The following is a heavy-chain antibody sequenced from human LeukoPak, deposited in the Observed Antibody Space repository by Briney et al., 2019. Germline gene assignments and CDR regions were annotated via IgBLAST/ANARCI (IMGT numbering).Heavy chain of an antibody. CDR1: GFTFNTYA. V-gene: IGHV3-23*01. CDR3: AKTTVGYSSGRYPGWPADC. CDR2: ICGSGGCT. Sequence: GGSLRLSCEASGFTFNTYAIYWVRQAPGKGLEWVSGICGSGGCTYYADTVKGRFTISRDNSKNTVYLQMNTLAADDTAVYYCAKTTVGYSSGRYPGWPADCWGQGTLVTVSS. J-gene: IGHJ4*02. D-gene: IGHD6-19*01.